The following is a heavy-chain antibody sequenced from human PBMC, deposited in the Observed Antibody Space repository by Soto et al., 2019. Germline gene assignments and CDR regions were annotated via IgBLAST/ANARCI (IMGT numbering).Heavy chain of an antibody. Sequence: SETLSLTCAVYGGSFSGYYWSWIRQPPGKGLEWIGEINHRGSTNYNPSLKSRVTISVDTSKNQFSLKLSSVTAADTAVYYCARGRNYYGSGSYSYYDFDYWGQGTLVTVSS. D-gene: IGHD3-10*01. CDR1: GGSFSGYY. CDR2: INHRGST. V-gene: IGHV4-34*01. J-gene: IGHJ4*02. CDR3: ARGRNYYGSGSYSYYDFDY.